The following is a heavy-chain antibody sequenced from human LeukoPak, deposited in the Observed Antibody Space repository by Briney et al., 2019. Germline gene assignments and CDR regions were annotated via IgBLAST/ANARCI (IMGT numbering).Heavy chain of an antibody. Sequence: PGGSLRLSCATSGFTFDDYAMHWGRQAPGKGLEWVSGISWNSGTIGYADSVKGRFTISRDNAKSSLYLQMNSLRDEDTAVYYCAKDFGSGSYKSPNCKYYYYYGMDVWGQGTTVTVSS. D-gene: IGHD3-10*01. CDR2: ISWNSGTI. V-gene: IGHV3-9*01. CDR3: AKDFGSGSYKSPNCKYYYYYGMDV. J-gene: IGHJ6*02. CDR1: GFTFDDYA.